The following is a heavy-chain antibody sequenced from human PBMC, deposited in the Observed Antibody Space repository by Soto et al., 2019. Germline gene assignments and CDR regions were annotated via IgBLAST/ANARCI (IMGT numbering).Heavy chain of an antibody. Sequence: EVQLVESGGGLVQPGGSLRLSCAASGFTFGSYWMHWVRQAPGKGLVWVSRISPDGTSTSNADSVKGRFTISRDNTENTLHLQMDSLRVEDTAVYSCARDGGGLAHWGQGTLVTVSS. V-gene: IGHV3-74*01. J-gene: IGHJ4*02. CDR2: ISPDGTST. D-gene: IGHD3-16*01. CDR3: ARDGGGLAH. CDR1: GFTFGSYW.